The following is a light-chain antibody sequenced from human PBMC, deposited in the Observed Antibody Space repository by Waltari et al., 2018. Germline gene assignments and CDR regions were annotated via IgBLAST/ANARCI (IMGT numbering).Light chain of an antibody. Sequence: QSALTQSASVSGSPGQSITISCTGTSSDFAAFNYVSWYQQHPGKAPQLMIYDVSQRPSGVSNRFSGSKSGNTASLTISGLQAEDEADYYCSSYTSTWVFGGGTKLTVL. CDR3: SSYTSTWV. V-gene: IGLV2-14*01. CDR2: DVS. CDR1: SSDFAAFNY. J-gene: IGLJ3*02.